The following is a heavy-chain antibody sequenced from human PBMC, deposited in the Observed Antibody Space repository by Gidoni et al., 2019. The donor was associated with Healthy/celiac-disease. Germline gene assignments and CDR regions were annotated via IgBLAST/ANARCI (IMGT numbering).Heavy chain of an antibody. CDR1: GFTFSSYE. Sequence: EVQLVESGGGLVQPGGSLRLSCAASGFTFSSYEMNWVRQAPGKGLEWVSYISSSGSTIYYADSVKGRFTISRDNAKNSLYLQMNSLRAEDTAVYYCARDGYSSSWPPRYYYGMDVWGQGTTVTVSS. V-gene: IGHV3-48*03. J-gene: IGHJ6*02. CDR2: ISSSGSTI. CDR3: ARDGYSSSWPPRYYYGMDV. D-gene: IGHD6-13*01.